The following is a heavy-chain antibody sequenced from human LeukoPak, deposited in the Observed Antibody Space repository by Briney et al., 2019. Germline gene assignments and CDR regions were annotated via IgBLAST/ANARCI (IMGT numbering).Heavy chain of an antibody. Sequence: SETLSLTCTVSGVSISSGGYYWSWIRQHPGKGLEWIGYIYYSGSTYYNPSLKSRVTISVDTSKNQFSLKLSSVTAADTAVYYCARGASYYYDSSGYSHYFDYWGQGTLVTVSS. CDR1: GVSISSGGYY. J-gene: IGHJ4*02. D-gene: IGHD3-22*01. CDR2: IYYSGST. CDR3: ARGASYYYDSSGYSHYFDY. V-gene: IGHV4-31*03.